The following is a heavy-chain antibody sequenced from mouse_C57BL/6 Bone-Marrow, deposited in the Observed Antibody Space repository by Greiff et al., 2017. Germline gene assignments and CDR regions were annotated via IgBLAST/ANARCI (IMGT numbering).Heavy chain of an antibody. CDR3: AGSGAYYSNYRAWVAY. CDR2: IYPRSGNT. V-gene: IGHV1-81*01. D-gene: IGHD2-5*01. J-gene: IGHJ3*01. Sequence: QVQLQQSGAELARPGASVKLSCKASGYTFTSYGISWVKQRTGQGLEWIGEIYPRSGNTYYNEKFKGKATLTADKSSSTAYMELRSLTSEDSAVYVSAGSGAYYSNYRAWVAYWGQGTLVTVSA. CDR1: GYTFTSYG.